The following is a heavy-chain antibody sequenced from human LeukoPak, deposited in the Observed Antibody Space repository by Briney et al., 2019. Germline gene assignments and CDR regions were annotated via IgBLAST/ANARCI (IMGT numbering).Heavy chain of an antibody. CDR3: ARAGSSWPPDKSNWFDP. CDR1: GGSISSYY. V-gene: IGHV4-38-2*02. D-gene: IGHD6-13*01. CDR2: IYHSGST. J-gene: IGHJ5*02. Sequence: SETLSLTCTVSGGSISSYYWGWIRQPPGKGLEWIGSIYHSGSTYYNPSLKSRVTISVDTSKNQFSLKLSSVTAADTAVYYCARAGSSWPPDKSNWFDPWGQGTLVTVSS.